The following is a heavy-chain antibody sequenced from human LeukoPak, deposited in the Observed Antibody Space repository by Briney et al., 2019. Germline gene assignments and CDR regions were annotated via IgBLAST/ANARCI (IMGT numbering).Heavy chain of an antibody. J-gene: IGHJ4*02. V-gene: IGHV1-18*01. Sequence: ASVKVACKVSGYTFSNYGISWVRHAPGHVLEWMGWISAYNGNTNYAQKRQDRVTMNTDTSTSTAYMELRSLRSDDTAVYYCARDTNYYDRSGYPDYWRQGTLLTVSS. CDR1: GYTFSNYG. D-gene: IGHD3-22*01. CDR2: ISAYNGNT. CDR3: ARDTNYYDRSGYPDY.